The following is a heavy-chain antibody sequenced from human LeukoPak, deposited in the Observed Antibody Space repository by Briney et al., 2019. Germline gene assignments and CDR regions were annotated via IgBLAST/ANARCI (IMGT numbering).Heavy chain of an antibody. CDR2: INPNTGLT. D-gene: IGHD1-14*01. CDR3: ATTLRNNPP. J-gene: IGHJ5*02. CDR1: GYSFTAYD. V-gene: IGHV1-8*01. Sequence: ASVKVSCKASGYSFTAYDINWARQAPGQGLEWIGYINPNTGLTEYAQKFQGRVSLTRDTSITTAYMELNTLTSEDTAVYYCATTLRNNPPWGQGTLITVSS.